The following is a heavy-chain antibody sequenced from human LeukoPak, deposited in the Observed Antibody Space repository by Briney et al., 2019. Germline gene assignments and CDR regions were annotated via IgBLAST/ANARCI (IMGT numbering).Heavy chain of an antibody. V-gene: IGHV3-21*01. CDR1: GFTFSSYS. D-gene: IGHD5-24*01. J-gene: IGHJ4*02. CDR3: ARDGVRDGLYFDY. CDR2: ISSSSSYI. Sequence: GGSLRLSCAASGFTFSSYSMNWVRQAPGKGLEWVSSISSSSSYIYYADSVKGRFTISRDNAKNSLYLQMNSLRAEDTAVYYCARDGVRDGLYFDYWGQGTLVTVSA.